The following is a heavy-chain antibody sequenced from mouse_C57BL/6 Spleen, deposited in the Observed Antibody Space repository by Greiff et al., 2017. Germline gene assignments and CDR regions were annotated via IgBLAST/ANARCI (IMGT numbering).Heavy chain of an antibody. D-gene: IGHD1-1*01. J-gene: IGHJ2*01. CDR1: GYTFTSYW. Sequence: QVQLQQPGAELVRPGSSVKLSCKASGYTFTSYWMHWVKQRPIQGLEWIGNIDPSDSETHYNQKFKDKATLTVDKSSSTAYMQLSSLTSEDSAVYYCARDPIITTSGYFDYWGQGTTLTVSS. V-gene: IGHV1-52*01. CDR3: ARDPIITTSGYFDY. CDR2: IDPSDSET.